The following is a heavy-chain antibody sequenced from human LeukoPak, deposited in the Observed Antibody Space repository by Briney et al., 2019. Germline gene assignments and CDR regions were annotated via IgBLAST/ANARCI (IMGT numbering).Heavy chain of an antibody. CDR3: ARDFFHSDISRPFDY. J-gene: IGHJ4*02. D-gene: IGHD3-3*02. CDR2: IWSDSAEI. Sequence: GGSLRLSCAASGFIFSRYTINWVRQAPGKGLEWVSSIWSDSAEIHYADSVKGRFTISRDNAKNSLYLQMNSLRAEDSAVYYCARDFFHSDISRPFDYWGQGTLVTVSS. V-gene: IGHV3-21*01. CDR1: GFIFSRYT.